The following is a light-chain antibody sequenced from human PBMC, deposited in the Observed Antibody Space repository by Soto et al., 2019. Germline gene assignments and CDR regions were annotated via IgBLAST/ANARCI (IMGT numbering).Light chain of an antibody. V-gene: IGKV1-5*01. CDR3: HQYKSYSL. Sequence: GDRVTITCRASQSITNWLAWYQQKPEKAPKLPIYDASILESGVPSRFSGSGSGTEFTLTISSLQPDDFATYYCHQYKSYSLFGQGTMV. CDR2: DAS. CDR1: QSITNW. J-gene: IGKJ1*01.